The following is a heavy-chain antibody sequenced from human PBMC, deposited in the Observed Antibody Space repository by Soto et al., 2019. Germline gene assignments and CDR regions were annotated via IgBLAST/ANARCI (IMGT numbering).Heavy chain of an antibody. J-gene: IGHJ6*03. Sequence: GGSLRLSCATSGFILSDYAMNWVRQVPGKGLEWVSYISSSSSVIDYADSLKGRFTVSRDNARNSLYLQMNSLRAEDTAVYYCARDLSWGSNWYYYMDVWGQGTTVTVSS. D-gene: IGHD7-27*01. CDR1: GFILSDYA. CDR2: ISSSSSVI. CDR3: ARDLSWGSNWYYYMDV. V-gene: IGHV3-48*01.